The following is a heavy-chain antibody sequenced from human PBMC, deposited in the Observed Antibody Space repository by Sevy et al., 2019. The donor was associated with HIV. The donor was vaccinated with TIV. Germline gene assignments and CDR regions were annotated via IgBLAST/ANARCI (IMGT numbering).Heavy chain of an antibody. D-gene: IGHD3-22*01. CDR2: IWYDGSNK. CDR1: GFTFSKYG. CDR3: VRGADYYDSSGAICDY. Sequence: GGSLRLSCAASGFTFSKYGMHWVRQAPGKGLEWVALIWYDGSNKYYADSVKGRFTISSDNSKNTMYLQMNSLRAEDTAVYYCVRGADYYDSSGAICDYWGQGTLVTVSS. V-gene: IGHV3-33*01. J-gene: IGHJ4*02.